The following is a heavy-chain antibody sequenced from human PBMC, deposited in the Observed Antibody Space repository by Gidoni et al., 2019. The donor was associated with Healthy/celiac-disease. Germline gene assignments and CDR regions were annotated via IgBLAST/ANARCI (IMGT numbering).Heavy chain of an antibody. CDR1: GFTFSSYG. V-gene: IGHV3-33*01. Sequence: QVQLVESGGGVVQPGRSLRPSCAASGFTFSSYGMHWVRQAPGKGLAWVAVIWYDGSNKYYADAVKGRFTISRDNSKNTLYLQMNSLRAEDTAVYYCARDARGCSSTSCPLNWFDPWGQGTLVTVSS. J-gene: IGHJ5*02. D-gene: IGHD2-2*01. CDR3: ARDARGCSSTSCPLNWFDP. CDR2: IWYDGSNK.